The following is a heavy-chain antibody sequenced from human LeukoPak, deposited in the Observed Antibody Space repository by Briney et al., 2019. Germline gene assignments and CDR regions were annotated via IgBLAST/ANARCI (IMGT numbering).Heavy chain of an antibody. CDR2: IKQDGSEK. D-gene: IGHD1-26*01. V-gene: IGHV3-7*03. Sequence: QSGGSLRLSCAASGFTFNTLWMSWVRQAPGKGLEWVANIKQDGSEKYYVDSVKGRFTISRDNSKNTLYLQMNSLRAEDTAVYYCAKDRNSMGATSDYWGQGTLVTVSS. J-gene: IGHJ4*02. CDR1: GFTFNTLW. CDR3: AKDRNSMGATSDY.